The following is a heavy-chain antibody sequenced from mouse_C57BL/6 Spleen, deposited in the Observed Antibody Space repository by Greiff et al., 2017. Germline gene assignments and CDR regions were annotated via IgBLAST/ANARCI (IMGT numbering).Heavy chain of an antibody. CDR3: ARAEPWFAY. CDR1: GYTFTSYW. J-gene: IGHJ3*01. V-gene: IGHV1-69*01. CDR2: IDPSDSYT. Sequence: QVQLKQPGAELVMPGASVKLSCKASGYTFTSYWMHWVKQRPGQGLEWIGEIDPSDSYTNYNQKFKGKSTLTVDKSSSTAYMQLSSLTSEDSAVYYCARAEPWFAYWGQGTLVTVSA.